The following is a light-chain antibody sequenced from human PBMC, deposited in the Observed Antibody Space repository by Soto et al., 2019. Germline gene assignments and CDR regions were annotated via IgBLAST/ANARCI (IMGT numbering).Light chain of an antibody. CDR3: QQSNNWPWT. V-gene: IGKV3-15*01. J-gene: IGKJ1*01. CDR2: GAS. CDR1: QSVSSN. Sequence: EIGMTQSASTLSGSPGERATLSCGASQSVSSNLAWYQQKPGQAPRLLIYGASTRATGIPARFSGSGYGTEFNLTISSLQSEDFAVYYCQQSNNWPWTFGQGTKVDIK.